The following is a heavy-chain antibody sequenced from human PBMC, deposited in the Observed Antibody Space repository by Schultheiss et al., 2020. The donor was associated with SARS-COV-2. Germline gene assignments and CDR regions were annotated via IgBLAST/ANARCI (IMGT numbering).Heavy chain of an antibody. D-gene: IGHD3-10*01. V-gene: IGHV4-39*01. CDR2: IYYSGST. CDR1: GGSISSSSYY. CDR3: ARESTMVRGASRDAFDI. Sequence: SQTLSLTCTVSGGSISSSSYYWGWIRQPPGKGLEWIGSIYYSGSTYYNPSLKSRVTISVDTSKNQFSLKLSSVTAADTAVYYCARESTMVRGASRDAFDIWGQGTMVTVSS. J-gene: IGHJ3*02.